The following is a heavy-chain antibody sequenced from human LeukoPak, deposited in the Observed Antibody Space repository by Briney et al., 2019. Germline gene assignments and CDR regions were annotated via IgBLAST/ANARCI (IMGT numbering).Heavy chain of an antibody. V-gene: IGHV4-34*01. Sequence: SETLSLTCAVYGGSFSGYYWSWIRQPPGKGLEWIGEINHSGSTNYNPSLKSRVTISVDTSKNQFSLKLSSVTAADTAVYYCASRYCSSTSCSHLQHWGQGTLVTVSS. CDR1: GGSFSGYY. CDR2: INHSGST. CDR3: ASRYCSSTSCSHLQH. D-gene: IGHD2-2*01. J-gene: IGHJ1*01.